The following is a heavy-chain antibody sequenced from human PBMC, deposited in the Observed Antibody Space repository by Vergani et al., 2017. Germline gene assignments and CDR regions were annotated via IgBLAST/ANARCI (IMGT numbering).Heavy chain of an antibody. CDR2: INSDGSST. CDR1: GFTFRNYA. V-gene: IGHV3-74*01. D-gene: IGHD2-21*02. Sequence: EVQLLESGGGLAQPGGSLRLSCAASGFTFRNYAMTWVRQAPGKGLEWVSRINSDGSSTSYADSVKGRFTISRDNAKNTLYLQMNSLRAEDTAVYYCARDSSYCGGDCYYDYWGQGTLVTVSS. J-gene: IGHJ4*02. CDR3: ARDSSYCGGDCYYDY.